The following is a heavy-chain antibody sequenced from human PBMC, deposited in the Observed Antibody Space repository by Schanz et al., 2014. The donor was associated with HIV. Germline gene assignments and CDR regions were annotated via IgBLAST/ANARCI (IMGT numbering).Heavy chain of an antibody. CDR1: GFNFFTYD. V-gene: IGHV3-13*01. Sequence: EVQLVESGGGLVQPGGSLRLSCVASGFNFFTYDMHWVRQGAGKGLEWISGVGPTGDTYYSGSVKGQFTISRENAKNSVYLQMNGLRAGDTAVYFCARYSADSLDMWGQGTTVTVSS. D-gene: IGHD2-2*01. CDR3: ARYSADSLDM. CDR2: VGPTGDT. J-gene: IGHJ6*01.